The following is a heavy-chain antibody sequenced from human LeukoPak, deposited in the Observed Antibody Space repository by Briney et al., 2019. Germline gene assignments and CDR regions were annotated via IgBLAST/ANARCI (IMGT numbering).Heavy chain of an antibody. Sequence: GGALRLSCAASGFTFSSYWMHWVRQAPGKGLVWVSRINSDGSSTSYADSVKGRSTISRDNAKNTLYLQMNSLRAEDTAVYYCARVGGYYAYYFDYWGQGTLVTVSS. CDR1: GFTFSSYW. V-gene: IGHV3-74*01. D-gene: IGHD3-22*01. J-gene: IGHJ4*02. CDR3: ARVGGYYAYYFDY. CDR2: INSDGSST.